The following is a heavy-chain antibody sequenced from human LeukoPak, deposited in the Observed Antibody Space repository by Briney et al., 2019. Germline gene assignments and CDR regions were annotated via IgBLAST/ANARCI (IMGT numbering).Heavy chain of an antibody. J-gene: IGHJ4*02. CDR1: GFTLSSYW. V-gene: IGHV3-7*01. Sequence: QSGGSLRLSCAASGFTLSSYWMSWVRQAPGKGLEWVANIKQDGSEKYYVDSVKGRFTISRDDAKNSLYLQMNSLRAEDTAVYYCARLWDYGDYENQYYSDYWGQGTLVTVSS. D-gene: IGHD4-17*01. CDR2: IKQDGSEK. CDR3: ARLWDYGDYENQYYSDY.